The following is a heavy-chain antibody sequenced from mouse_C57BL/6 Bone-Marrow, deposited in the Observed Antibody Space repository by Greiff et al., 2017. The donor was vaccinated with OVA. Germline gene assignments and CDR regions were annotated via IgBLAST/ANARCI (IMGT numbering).Heavy chain of an antibody. D-gene: IGHD3-2*02. CDR2: ISSGSSTI. CDR3: ARTAQATWDYFDY. CDR1: GFTFSDYG. V-gene: IGHV5-17*01. Sequence: EVQVVESGGGLVKPGGSLKLSCAASGFTFSDYGMHWVRQAPEKGLEWVAYISSGSSTIYYADTVKGRFTISRDNAKNTLFLQMTSLRSEDTAMYYCARTAQATWDYFDYWGQGTTLTVSS. J-gene: IGHJ2*01.